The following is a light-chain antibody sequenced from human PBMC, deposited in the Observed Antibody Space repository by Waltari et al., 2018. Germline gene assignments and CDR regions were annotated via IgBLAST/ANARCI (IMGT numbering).Light chain of an antibody. CDR1: QSVSVN. J-gene: IGKJ5*01. V-gene: IGKV3D-15*01. CDR2: GAS. CDR3: QQYNNWPPVT. Sequence: EIVMTQSPATLSVSPGESATLSCRASQSVSVNLVWYQQKPGQAPRLLISGASTRATGIPARFSGSGSGTEFTLTIGSLQSEDFAVYYCQQYNNWPPVTFGQGTRLEIK.